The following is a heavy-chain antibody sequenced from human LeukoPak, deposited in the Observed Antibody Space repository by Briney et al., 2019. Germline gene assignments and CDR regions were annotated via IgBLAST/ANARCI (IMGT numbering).Heavy chain of an antibody. CDR2: IRYDGSKK. J-gene: IGHJ4*02. Sequence: PGGSLRLSCAASGFTFSSYGMHWVRQAPGKGLEWVTFIRYDGSKKYYGDSVKGRFTISRDNSKNTLYLQMNSLRAEDTAVYYCARGSRVAGTFDYWGQGTLVTVSS. CDR3: ARGSRVAGTFDY. V-gene: IGHV3-30*02. D-gene: IGHD6-19*01. CDR1: GFTFSSYG.